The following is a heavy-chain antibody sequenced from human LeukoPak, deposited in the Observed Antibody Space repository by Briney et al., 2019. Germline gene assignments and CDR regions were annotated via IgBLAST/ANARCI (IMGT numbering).Heavy chain of an antibody. J-gene: IGHJ6*03. Sequence: GGSLRLSCAASGFTFSSYWMSWVRQAPGKGLEWVATIKQDGSEKYYVDSVKGRFTISRDNAKNSLYLQMNSLRAEDTAVYYCAREAGDIVVVPAAILRYYYYMDVWGKGTTVTVSS. D-gene: IGHD2-2*02. CDR1: GFTFSSYW. CDR2: IKQDGSEK. CDR3: AREAGDIVVVPAAILRYYYYMDV. V-gene: IGHV3-7*01.